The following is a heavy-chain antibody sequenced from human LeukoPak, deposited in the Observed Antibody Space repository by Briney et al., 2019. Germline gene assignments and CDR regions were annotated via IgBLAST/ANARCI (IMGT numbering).Heavy chain of an antibody. CDR2: INHSGST. Sequence: KASETLSLTCAVYGGSFSGYYWSWIRQPPGKGLEWIGEINHSGSTNYNPFLKSRVTISVDTSKNQFSLKLSSVTAADTAVYYCAKGRGLLWFGELFPKYYFDYWGQGTLVTVSS. D-gene: IGHD3-10*01. CDR3: AKGRGLLWFGELFPKYYFDY. J-gene: IGHJ4*02. CDR1: GGSFSGYY. V-gene: IGHV4-34*01.